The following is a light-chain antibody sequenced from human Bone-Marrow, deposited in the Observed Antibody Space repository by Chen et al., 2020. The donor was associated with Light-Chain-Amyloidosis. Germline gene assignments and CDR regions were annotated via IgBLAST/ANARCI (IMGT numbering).Light chain of an antibody. CDR3: QVWDRSSDRPV. V-gene: IGLV3-21*02. Sequence: SYVLTQPSSVSVAPGQTATIACGGNNIGSTSVHWYQQTPGQAPLLVVYDDSDRPSGIPERLSGSNSGNTATLTLSRFEAGDEADYYCQVWDRSSDRPVFGGGTKLTVL. CDR1: NIGSTS. J-gene: IGLJ3*02. CDR2: DDS.